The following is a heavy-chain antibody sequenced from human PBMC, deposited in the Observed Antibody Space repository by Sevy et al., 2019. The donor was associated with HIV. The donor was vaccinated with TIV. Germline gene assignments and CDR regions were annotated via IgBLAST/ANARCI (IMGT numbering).Heavy chain of an antibody. D-gene: IGHD3-16*02. J-gene: IGHJ3*02. CDR2: IIPIFGTA. CDR3: ARPSRPHFRLGELSFYAVHDAFDI. Sequence: ASVKVSCKASGGTFSSYAISWVRQAPGQGLEWMGGIIPIFGTANYAQKFQGRVTITADESTSTAYMELSSLRSEDTAVYYCARPSRPHFRLGELSFYAVHDAFDIWGQGTMVTVSS. V-gene: IGHV1-69*13. CDR1: GGTFSSYA.